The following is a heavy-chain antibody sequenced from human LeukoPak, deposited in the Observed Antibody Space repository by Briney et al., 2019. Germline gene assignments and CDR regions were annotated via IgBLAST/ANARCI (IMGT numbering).Heavy chain of an antibody. D-gene: IGHD3-10*01. CDR3: AKDSGSYYTSDC. Sequence: GGSLRHSCAASAFTFNNYDMHWVRQAPGKGLEWVAFIRYDGSNKYYADFVKGRFTISRDNSKNTLYLLMNSLRAEDTAVYYCAKDSGSYYTSDCWGQGTLVTVSS. V-gene: IGHV3-30*02. J-gene: IGHJ4*02. CDR2: IRYDGSNK. CDR1: AFTFNNYD.